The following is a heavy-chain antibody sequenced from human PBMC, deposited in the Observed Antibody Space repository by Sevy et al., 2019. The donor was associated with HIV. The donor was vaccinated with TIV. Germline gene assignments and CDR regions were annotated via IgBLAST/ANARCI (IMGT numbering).Heavy chain of an antibody. D-gene: IGHD2-15*01. CDR3: ARDHVVVVAATFRYYYYGMDV. V-gene: IGHV3-30-3*01. J-gene: IGHJ6*02. CDR1: GFTFSSYA. Sequence: GGSLRLSCAASGFTFSSYAMHWVRQAPDKGLEWVAVISYDGSNKYYADSVKGRFTISRDNSKNTLYLQMNSLRAEDTAVYYCARDHVVVVAATFRYYYYGMDVWGQGTTVTVSS. CDR2: ISYDGSNK.